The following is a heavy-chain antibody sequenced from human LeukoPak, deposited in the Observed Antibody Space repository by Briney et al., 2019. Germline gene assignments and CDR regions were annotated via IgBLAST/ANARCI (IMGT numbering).Heavy chain of an antibody. V-gene: IGHV4-34*01. CDR1: GGSFSGYY. CDR2: INHSGST. Sequence: SETLSLTCAVYGGSFSGYYWSWIRQPPGKGLEWIGEINHSGSTNYNPSLKSRVTISVDTSQNQFSLKLSSVTAADTAVYYCARRREGSTDFDYWGQGTLVTVSS. J-gene: IGHJ4*02. D-gene: IGHD2-2*01. CDR3: ARRREGSTDFDY.